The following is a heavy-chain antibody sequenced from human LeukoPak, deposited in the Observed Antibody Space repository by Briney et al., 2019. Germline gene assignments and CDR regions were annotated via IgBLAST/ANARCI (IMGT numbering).Heavy chain of an antibody. CDR2: IKYDGIEK. V-gene: IGHV3-7*02. J-gene: IGHJ4*02. Sequence: GGSLRLSCAASGFTFSTYWMAWVRQVPGKRLEWVANIKYDGIEKYHVDSVKGRFTISRDNAKNSLYLQMNSLRAEDTAVYYCARVGYSSGWYFDYWGQGTLVTVSS. CDR3: ARVGYSSGWYFDY. D-gene: IGHD6-19*01. CDR1: GFTFSTYW.